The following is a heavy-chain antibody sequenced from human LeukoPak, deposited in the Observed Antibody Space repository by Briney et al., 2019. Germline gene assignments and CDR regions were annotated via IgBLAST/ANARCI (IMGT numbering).Heavy chain of an antibody. CDR3: ARNFALDY. Sequence: GGSLRLSCAASGFTVSSNYMTWVRQAPGKGLEWVSVIYSGGSTYYADSVKGRFTISRDNSKDTLFLQMNSLRAEDTAVYYCARNFALDYWGQGTLVTVSS. CDR2: IYSGGST. J-gene: IGHJ4*02. V-gene: IGHV3-53*01. CDR1: GFTVSSNY.